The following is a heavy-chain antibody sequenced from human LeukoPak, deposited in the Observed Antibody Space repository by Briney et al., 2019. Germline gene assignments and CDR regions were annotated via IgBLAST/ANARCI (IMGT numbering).Heavy chain of an antibody. CDR1: GFTFIYRD. J-gene: IGHJ4*02. CDR2: ISDKGDSS. D-gene: IGHD1-26*01. V-gene: IGHV3-23*01. Sequence: GGSLRLSCAASGFTFIYRDMTWVRQAPGKGLEWVSAISDKGDSSYYADSVKGRFTISRDNSKNTLYLQMSSLRADDTAVYYCARRGTYFGGFDYWGQGTVVTVSS. CDR3: ARRGTYFGGFDY.